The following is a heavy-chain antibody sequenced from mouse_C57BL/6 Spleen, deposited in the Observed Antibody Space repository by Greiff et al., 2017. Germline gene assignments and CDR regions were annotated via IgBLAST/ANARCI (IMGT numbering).Heavy chain of an antibody. D-gene: IGHD2-4*01. CDR1: GFTFSDYG. CDR2: ISSGSSTI. V-gene: IGHV5-17*01. Sequence: EVKLMESGGGLVKPGGSLKLSCAASGFTFSDYGMHWVRQAPEKGLEWVAYISSGSSTIYYADTVKGLFTISRDNAKNILFLQMTSLRSEDTAMYYCARTVITNWYFDVWGTGTTVTVSS. J-gene: IGHJ1*03. CDR3: ARTVITNWYFDV.